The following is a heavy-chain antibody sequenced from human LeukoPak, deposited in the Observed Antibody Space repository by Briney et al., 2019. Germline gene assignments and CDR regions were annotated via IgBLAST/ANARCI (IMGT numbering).Heavy chain of an antibody. J-gene: IGHJ3*01. V-gene: IGHV3-72*01. CDR1: GLTLSDYY. CDR3: ASLQIVLVSDAFDL. CDR2: SRSKTNSYAT. D-gene: IGHD2-21*01. Sequence: GGSLRLSCAASGLTLSDYYIDWVRQAPGKGLEWVGRSRSKTNSYATEYAASVNGRFTISRDDSQNTLFLQMNNLRPEDTAMYHYASLQIVLVSDAFDLWGQGTLVTVSS.